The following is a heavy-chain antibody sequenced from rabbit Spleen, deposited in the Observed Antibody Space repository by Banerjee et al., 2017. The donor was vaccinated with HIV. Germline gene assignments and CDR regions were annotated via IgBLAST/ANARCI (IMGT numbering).Heavy chain of an antibody. J-gene: IGHJ4*01. D-gene: IGHD6-1*01. V-gene: IGHV1S7*01. CDR3: ARGDYGGDNSAYDL. Sequence: QSLEESAGGLVQPGGSLKLSCKASGFTLSVYGLSWVRQAPGKGLEWIGYIDPIFRRTYYASWVNGRFTISTHNAQNTLYLQLNSLTAADTATYFCARGDYGGDNSAYDLWGPGTLVTVS. CDR2: IDPIFRRT. CDR1: GFTLSVYG.